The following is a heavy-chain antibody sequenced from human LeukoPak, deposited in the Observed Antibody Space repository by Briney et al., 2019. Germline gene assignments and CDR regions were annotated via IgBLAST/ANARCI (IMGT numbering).Heavy chain of an antibody. CDR3: ARELSSGWTGGFDY. V-gene: IGHV3-66*01. CDR2: IYSGGST. CDR1: GFTVSSNY. Sequence: PGGSLRLSCAASGFTVSSNYMSWVRQAPGKGLGWVSVIYSGGSTYYADSVKGRFTISRDNSKNTLYLQMNSLRAEDTAVYYCARELSSGWTGGFDYWGQGTLVTVSS. J-gene: IGHJ4*02. D-gene: IGHD6-19*01.